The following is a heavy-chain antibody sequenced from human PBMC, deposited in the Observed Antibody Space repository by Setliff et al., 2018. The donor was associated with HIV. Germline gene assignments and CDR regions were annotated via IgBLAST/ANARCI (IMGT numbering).Heavy chain of an antibody. D-gene: IGHD3-22*01. Sequence: ASVKVSCKASGYTFTGYYMHWVRQAPGQGLEWMGWINPNSGGTNYAQKFQGRVTMTRDTSISTAYMELSSLKSDDTAVYYCARGADHFDTSGYYSFFDPWGQGTLVTV. J-gene: IGHJ5*02. CDR2: INPNSGGT. CDR1: GYTFTGYY. V-gene: IGHV1-2*02. CDR3: ARGADHFDTSGYYSFFDP.